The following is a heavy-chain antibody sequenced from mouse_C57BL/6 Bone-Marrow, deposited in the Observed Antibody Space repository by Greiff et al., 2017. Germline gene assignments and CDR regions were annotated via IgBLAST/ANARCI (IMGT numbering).Heavy chain of an antibody. CDR1: GFKIKDDY. CDR2: IDPENGDT. J-gene: IGHJ3*01. CDR3: TRGFAY. V-gene: IGHV14-4*01. Sequence: VQLQQSGAELVRPGASVKLSCTASGFKIKDDYMHWVKQRPEQGLEWIGWIDPENGDTEYASKFQGKATITADTSSNTAYLHLISLTSKDTAVYYCTRGFAYWGQGTLVTVSA.